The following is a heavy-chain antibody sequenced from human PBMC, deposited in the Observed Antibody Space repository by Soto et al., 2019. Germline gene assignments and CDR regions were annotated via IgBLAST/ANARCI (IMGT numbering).Heavy chain of an antibody. CDR2: IIPVYGTP. D-gene: IGHD1-1*01. CDR3: SIGTGYGMDV. V-gene: IGHV1-69*01. Sequence: QVQLEQSGAEVKKPGSSLKVSCKATGGTFNKYAISWVRQAPGQGLEWMAGIIPVYGTPNYAQRFQGRVTNIADQSTTTAHMEVNSLTSEDTGIYFCSIGTGYGMDVWGPGTTVIVSS. CDR1: GGTFNKYA. J-gene: IGHJ6*02.